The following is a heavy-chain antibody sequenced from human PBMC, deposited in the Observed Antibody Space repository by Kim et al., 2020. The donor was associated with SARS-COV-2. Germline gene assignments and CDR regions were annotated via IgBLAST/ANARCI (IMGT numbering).Heavy chain of an antibody. J-gene: IGHJ4*02. CDR3: VRGVHYSAGCFDY. V-gene: IGHV6-1*01. Sequence: YATSVKIRLTINPDTSKNQFSLQLNSVTPDDTAVYYCVRGVHYSAGCFDYWGQGTLVTVSS. D-gene: IGHD6-19*01.